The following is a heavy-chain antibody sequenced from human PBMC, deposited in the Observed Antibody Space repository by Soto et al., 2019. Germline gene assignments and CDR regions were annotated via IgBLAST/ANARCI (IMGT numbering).Heavy chain of an antibody. CDR1: GLRFGSYA. CDR3: AKGRGSYYAYDMDV. J-gene: IGHJ6*02. V-gene: IGHV3-23*01. CDR2: ISGSGGST. Sequence: GGSLRLSCAASGLRFGSYAMSWVRQAPGKGLEWVSGISGSGGSTYFADSVKGRFAISRDNSKNTLYLQMNSLRAEDTAVYYCAKGRGSYYAYDMDVWGQGTAVTVSS. D-gene: IGHD3-16*01.